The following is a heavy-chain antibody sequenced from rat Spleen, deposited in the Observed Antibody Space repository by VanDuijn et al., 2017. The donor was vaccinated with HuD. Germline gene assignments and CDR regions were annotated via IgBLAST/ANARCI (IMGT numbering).Heavy chain of an antibody. V-gene: IGHV5-27*01. J-gene: IGHJ2*01. CDR2: ITNSGGST. CDR3: TTGIPFDY. CDR1: GFTFSNYD. D-gene: IGHD2-2*01. Sequence: EVQLVESGGGLVQPGRSLKLSCAASGFTFSNYDMAWVRQAPTKGLEWVASITNSGGSTYYRDSVKGRFTISRDNAKSTLYLQMDSLRSEDTATYYCTTGIPFDYWGQGVMVTVSS.